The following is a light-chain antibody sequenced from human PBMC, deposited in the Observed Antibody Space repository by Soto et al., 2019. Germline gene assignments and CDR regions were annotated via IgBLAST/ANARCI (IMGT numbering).Light chain of an antibody. CDR3: QQRSSWPPIT. J-gene: IGKJ5*01. Sequence: IVLTQSPATLSLSPGERATLSCRARQSVSSYVAWYQQKPGQAPRLLIYDASNRATDIPARFSGSGSGTDFTLTISSLEPEDFAVYYCQQRSSWPPITFGQGTRLEIK. CDR2: DAS. V-gene: IGKV3-11*01. CDR1: QSVSSY.